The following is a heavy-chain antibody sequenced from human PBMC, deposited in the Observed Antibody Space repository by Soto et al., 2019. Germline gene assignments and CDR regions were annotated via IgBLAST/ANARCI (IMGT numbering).Heavy chain of an antibody. V-gene: IGHV1-69*02. CDR1: GGTLSSYT. Sequence: SVKVSCKASGGTLSSYTISWVRQAPGQGLEWMGRIIPILGIANYAQKFQGRVTITADKSTSTAYMELSSLRSEDTAVYYCARGGYCGGDCYVQPVLPDYWGQGTPLTVSS. D-gene: IGHD2-21*01. J-gene: IGHJ4*02. CDR2: IIPILGIA. CDR3: ARGGYCGGDCYVQPVLPDY.